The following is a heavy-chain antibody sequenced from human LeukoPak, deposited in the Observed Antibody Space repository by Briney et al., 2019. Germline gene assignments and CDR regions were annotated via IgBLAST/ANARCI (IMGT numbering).Heavy chain of an antibody. J-gene: IGHJ4*02. Sequence: GSLRLSCAASGFTFSSYWMSWVRQAPGKGLEWVANIKQDGSEKYYVDSVKGRFTISRDNAKNSLYLQMNSLRAEDTAVYYCARDRSFDDSSGYYYWGQGTLVTVSS. CDR2: IKQDGSEK. CDR1: GFTFSSYW. D-gene: IGHD3-22*01. V-gene: IGHV3-7*01. CDR3: ARDRSFDDSSGYYY.